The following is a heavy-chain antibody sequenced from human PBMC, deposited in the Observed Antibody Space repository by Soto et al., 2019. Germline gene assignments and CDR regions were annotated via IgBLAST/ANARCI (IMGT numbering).Heavy chain of an antibody. CDR2: INPLKGNT. Sequence: GASVKVSCKASGYTFTNYVIHWVRQAPGQGLEWMGWINPLKGNTKYAQKVQGRVSVTTDTSTNTVYMELSGLRYADRALYFCARGVYGAYLDYWGQGIPVTVSS. CDR3: ARGVYGAYLDY. D-gene: IGHD3-10*01. CDR1: GYTFTNYV. V-gene: IGHV1-18*01. J-gene: IGHJ4*02.